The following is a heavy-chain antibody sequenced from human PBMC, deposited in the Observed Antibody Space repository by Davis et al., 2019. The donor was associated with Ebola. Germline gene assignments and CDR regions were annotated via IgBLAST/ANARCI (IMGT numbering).Heavy chain of an antibody. J-gene: IGHJ4*02. Sequence: HSQTLSLTCAISGDSVSTNIGWNWIRQSPSRGLGWLGRTYYNSKWYNDYAESVKSRISIKPDTSKNQFSLQLNSVTPEDTAVYYCAIGWIRTKIDNWGQGTLVTVSS. V-gene: IGHV6-1*01. CDR2: TYYNSKWYN. CDR3: AIGWIRTKIDN. CDR1: GDSVSTNIG. D-gene: IGHD1-1*01.